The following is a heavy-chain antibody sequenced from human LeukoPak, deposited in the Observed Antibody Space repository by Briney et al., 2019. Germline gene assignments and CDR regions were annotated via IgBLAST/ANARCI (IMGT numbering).Heavy chain of an antibody. CDR1: GFTFSSYS. D-gene: IGHD3-3*01. J-gene: IGHJ3*02. CDR3: ARGLDFWSGYYHDAFDI. CDR2: ISSSRRTI. Sequence: GGSLRLSCAASGFTFSSYSMNWVRQAPGKGLEWVSYISSSRRTICYADSVKGRFTISRDNAKNSLYLQMNSLRAEDTAVYYCARGLDFWSGYYHDAFDIWGQGTMVTVSS. V-gene: IGHV3-48*01.